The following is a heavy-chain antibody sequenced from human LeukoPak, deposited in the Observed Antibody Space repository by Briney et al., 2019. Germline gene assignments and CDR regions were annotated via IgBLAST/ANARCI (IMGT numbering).Heavy chain of an antibody. Sequence: GGSLRLSCAASGFTFSDYYMSWIRQAPGKGLEWVSYISSSGSTIYYADSVKGRFTISRDNAKNSLYLQMNSLRAEDTAVYYCARDRYVGTTTAGDSDSWGQGTLVTVSS. CDR2: ISSSGSTI. J-gene: IGHJ4*02. CDR3: ARDRYVGTTTAGDSDS. CDR1: GFTFSDYY. V-gene: IGHV3-11*01. D-gene: IGHD1-26*01.